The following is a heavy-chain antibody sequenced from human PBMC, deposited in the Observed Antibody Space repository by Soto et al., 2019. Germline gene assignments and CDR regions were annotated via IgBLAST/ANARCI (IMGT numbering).Heavy chain of an antibody. CDR3: ARDRAYCGGGSCLGDYYYYGMDV. D-gene: IGHD2-15*01. CDR1: GFTFSSYA. Sequence: QVQLVESGGGVVQPGRSLRLSCAASGFTFSSYAMHWVRQAPGKGLEWVAVISYDGSNKYYADSVKGRFTISRDNSKNTLYLQMNSLRAEDTAVYYCARDRAYCGGGSCLGDYYYYGMDVWGQGTTVTVSS. V-gene: IGHV3-30-3*01. J-gene: IGHJ6*02. CDR2: ISYDGSNK.